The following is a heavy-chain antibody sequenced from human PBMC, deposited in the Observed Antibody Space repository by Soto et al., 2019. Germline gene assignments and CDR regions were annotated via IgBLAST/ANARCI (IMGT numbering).Heavy chain of an antibody. CDR3: ARPCSGGSCYYYYGMDV. V-gene: IGHV3-48*02. CDR1: GFTFSSYS. J-gene: IGHJ6*02. CDR2: ISSSSTI. Sequence: GGSLRLSCAASGFTFSSYSMNWVRQAPGKGLEWVSYISSSSTIYYADSVKGRFTISRDNAKNSLYLQMNSLRDEDTAVYYCARPCSGGSCYYYYGMDVWGQGTTVTVSS. D-gene: IGHD2-15*01.